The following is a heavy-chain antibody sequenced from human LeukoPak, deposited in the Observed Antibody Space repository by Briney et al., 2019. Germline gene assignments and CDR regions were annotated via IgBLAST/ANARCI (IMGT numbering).Heavy chain of an antibody. CDR3: AGVKWGNFDS. Sequence: TLSLSCGVSGGAINNGPYSCGWVRKTPGKGLEWIGYISHGGSTYYNPSLKSRVTISVDRPKNQFFLRLTSVTAADTAVYFCAGVKWGNFDSWGQGTRVTVSS. D-gene: IGHD7-27*01. J-gene: IGHJ4*02. CDR1: GGAINNGPYS. V-gene: IGHV4-30-2*01. CDR2: ISHGGST.